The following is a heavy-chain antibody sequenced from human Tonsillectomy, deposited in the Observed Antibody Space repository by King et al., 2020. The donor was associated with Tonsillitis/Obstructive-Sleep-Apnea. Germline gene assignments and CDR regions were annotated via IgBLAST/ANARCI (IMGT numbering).Heavy chain of an antibody. D-gene: IGHD3-9*01. CDR2: IYYSGST. CDR3: ARLGGYDILTGPFQFDY. CDR1: GGSISSSSYY. V-gene: IGHV4-39*01. Sequence: QLQESGPGLVKPSETLSLTCTVSGGSISSSSYYWGWIRQPPGKGLEWIGSIYYSGSTYYNPSLKSRVTISVDTSKNQFSLKLSSVTAADTAVCYCARLGGYDILTGPFQFDYWGQGTLVTVSS. J-gene: IGHJ4*02.